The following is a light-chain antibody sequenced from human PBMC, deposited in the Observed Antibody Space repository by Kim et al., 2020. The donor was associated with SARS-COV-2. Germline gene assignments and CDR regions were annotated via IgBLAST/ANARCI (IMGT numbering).Light chain of an antibody. CDR3: QHCDPYST. J-gene: IGKJ1*01. CDR1: QSIGNW. V-gene: IGKV1-5*01. Sequence: CASVGDRVTITCRASQSIGNWLAWYQQTRGKAPKLLIYDASSLAFGVPSRFSCSGSGTEFTLTINSLQPDDFATYYCQHCDPYSTFGQGTKVDIK. CDR2: DAS.